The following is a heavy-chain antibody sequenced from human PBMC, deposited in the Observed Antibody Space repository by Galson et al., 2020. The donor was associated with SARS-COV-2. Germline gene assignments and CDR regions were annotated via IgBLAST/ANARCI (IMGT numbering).Heavy chain of an antibody. CDR3: ARQDLWFGELLANAFGP. CDR2: ISYDGSNK. V-gene: IGHV3-30*04. CDR1: GFTFSSYA. Sequence: GGSLRLSCAASGFTFSSYAMHWVRQAPGKGLEWVAVISYDGSNKYYADSVKGRFTISRDNSKNTLYLQMNSLRAEDTAVYYCARQDLWFGELLANAFGPWGQGTVVTVSS. D-gene: IGHD3-10*01. J-gene: IGHJ5*02.